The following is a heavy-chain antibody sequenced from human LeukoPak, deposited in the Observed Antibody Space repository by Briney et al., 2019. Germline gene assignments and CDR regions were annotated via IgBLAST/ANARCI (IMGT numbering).Heavy chain of an antibody. V-gene: IGHV4-34*01. CDR3: ARRTGGEAARRVGYYYMDV. J-gene: IGHJ6*03. D-gene: IGHD6-6*01. CDR2: INHSGST. Sequence: SETLSLTCAVYGGSFSGFYWSWIRQPPGKGREWIGEINHSGSTNYNPSLKSRVTISVDTSKNEFFLMLSYVTSEHTAVYYCARRTGGEAARRVGYYYMDVWGKGTTVTASS. CDR1: GGSFSGFY.